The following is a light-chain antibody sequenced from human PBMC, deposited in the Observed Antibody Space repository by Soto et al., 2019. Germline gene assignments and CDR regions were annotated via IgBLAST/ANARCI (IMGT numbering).Light chain of an antibody. J-gene: IGKJ4*01. CDR2: DAS. V-gene: IGKV3-11*01. CDR3: QQRSNWPLT. Sequence: EIVLTQSPATLSLSPGERATLSCRAIQGVTSYLAWYQQKPGQAPRLLIYDASNRATGIPARFSGSGSGTDFTLTISSLEPEDFAVYYCQQRSNWPLTFGGGTKVEIK. CDR1: QGVTSY.